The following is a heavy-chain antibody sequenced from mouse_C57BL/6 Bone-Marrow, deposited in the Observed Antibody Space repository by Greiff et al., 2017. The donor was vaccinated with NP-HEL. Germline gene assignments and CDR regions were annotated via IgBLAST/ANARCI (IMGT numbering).Heavy chain of an antibody. CDR3: ARKGGNYYGSSYGYFDV. CDR1: GYTFTSYG. V-gene: IGHV1-81*01. D-gene: IGHD1-1*01. CDR2: IYPRSGNT. J-gene: IGHJ1*03. Sequence: QVQLKESGAELARPGASVKLSCKASGYTFTSYGISWVKQRTGQGLEWIGEIYPRSGNTYYNEKFKGKATLTADKYSSTAYMELRSLTSEDSAVYFCARKGGNYYGSSYGYFDVWGTGTTVTVSS.